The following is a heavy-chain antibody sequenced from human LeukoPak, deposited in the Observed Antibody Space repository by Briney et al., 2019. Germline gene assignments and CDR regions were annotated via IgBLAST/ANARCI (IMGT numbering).Heavy chain of an antibody. J-gene: IGHJ3*02. V-gene: IGHV4-4*07. CDR3: ARDLPAYYDILTGYYLAPDAFDI. CDR2: IYTSRST. Sequence: SETLSLTCAVYGGSFSGYYWSWIRQPAGKGLEWIGCIYTSRSTNYNPSLKSRVTMSVDTSKNQFSLKLSSVTAADTAVYYCARDLPAYYDILTGYYLAPDAFDIWGQGTMVTVSS. D-gene: IGHD3-9*01. CDR1: GGSFSGYY.